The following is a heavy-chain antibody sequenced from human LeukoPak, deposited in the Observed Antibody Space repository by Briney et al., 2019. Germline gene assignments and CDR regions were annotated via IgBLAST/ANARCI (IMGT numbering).Heavy chain of an antibody. CDR3: ARSKLPAALINAFHF. D-gene: IGHD2-2*01. CDR2: IIPLFGTA. Sequence: SVKVSCKASGDILRTYALSWVRQVPGQGLEWMGGIIPLFGTANYAQRFQGRLTISTDDSTTTAYMELSSLTSGDTAVYYCARSKLPAALINAFHFWGQGTLVTVSS. J-gene: IGHJ3*01. V-gene: IGHV1-69*05. CDR1: GDILRTYA.